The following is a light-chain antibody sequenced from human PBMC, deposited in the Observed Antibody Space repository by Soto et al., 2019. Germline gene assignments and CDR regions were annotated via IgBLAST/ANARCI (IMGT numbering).Light chain of an antibody. CDR3: QEYNSAWR. J-gene: IGKJ1*01. Sequence: EVMMTQFPDTVSVTAGETVTLSCGASQSVRTNLAWYQQRPGQAPRLLIHYASTRASDIPARFSGSGSGTNFTLAISSLQSEDFATFYCQEYNSAWRFGQGTKVDIK. V-gene: IGKV3D-15*01. CDR1: QSVRTN. CDR2: YAS.